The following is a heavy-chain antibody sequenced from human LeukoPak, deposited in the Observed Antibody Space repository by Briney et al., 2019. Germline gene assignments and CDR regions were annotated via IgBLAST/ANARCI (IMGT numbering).Heavy chain of an antibody. D-gene: IGHD2-15*01. J-gene: IGHJ4*02. V-gene: IGHV3-30*03. CDR1: EFTFSSYG. Sequence: GGSLRLSCAASEFTFSSYGMHWVRQAPGKGLEWVAVISYDGSNKYYADSVKGRFTISRDNSKYTLYLQMNSLRAEDTAVYYCATGTKRYCSGGSCKNPDYWGQGTLVTVSS. CDR2: ISYDGSNK. CDR3: ATGTKRYCSGGSCKNPDY.